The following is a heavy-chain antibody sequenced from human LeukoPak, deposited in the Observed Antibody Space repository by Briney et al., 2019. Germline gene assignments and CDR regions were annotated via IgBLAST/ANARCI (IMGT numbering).Heavy chain of an antibody. J-gene: IGHJ4*02. CDR3: AKDRGDSSWYFDY. D-gene: IGHD6-13*01. CDR1: GFTFSTFA. Sequence: GGSLRLSCAASGFTFSTFAMTWVRQAPGKGLEWVSAISGGGGSTSYADSVKGRFTISRDNSKNTLYLQVNSLRAEDTAVYYCAKDRGDSSWYFDYWGQGTLVTVSS. CDR2: ISGGGGST. V-gene: IGHV3-23*01.